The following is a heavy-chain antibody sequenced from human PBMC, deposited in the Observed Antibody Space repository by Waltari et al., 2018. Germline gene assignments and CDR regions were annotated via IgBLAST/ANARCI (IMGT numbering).Heavy chain of an antibody. D-gene: IGHD6-13*01. CDR1: GFTFSSYA. CDR3: ARASTGIAAFDY. V-gene: IGHV3-7*04. Sequence: EVQLVESGGGLVQPGGSLRLSCAASGFTFSSYAMSWVRQAPGKGLEWVANIKQDGSEKYYVDSVKGRFTISRDNAKNSLYLQMNSLRAEDTAVYYCARASTGIAAFDYWGQGTLVTVSS. CDR2: IKQDGSEK. J-gene: IGHJ4*02.